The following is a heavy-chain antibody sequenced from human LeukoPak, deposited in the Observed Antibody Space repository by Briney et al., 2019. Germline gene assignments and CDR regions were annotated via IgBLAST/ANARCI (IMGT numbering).Heavy chain of an antibody. V-gene: IGHV1-69*13. CDR3: ARARVLKYCSGGSCYLQYNWFDP. CDR2: IIPIFGTA. CDR1: GGTFSSYA. J-gene: IGHJ5*02. D-gene: IGHD2-15*01. Sequence: SVKVSCKASGGTFSSYAISWVRQAPGQGLEWMGGIIPIFGTANYAQKFQGRVTITADESTSTAYMELSSLRSEDTAVYYRARARVLKYCSGGSCYLQYNWFDPWGQGTLVTVSS.